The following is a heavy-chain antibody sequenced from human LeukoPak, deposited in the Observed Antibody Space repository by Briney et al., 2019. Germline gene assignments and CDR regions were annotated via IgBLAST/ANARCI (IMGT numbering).Heavy chain of an antibody. CDR2: ISWDGGST. J-gene: IGHJ3*02. CDR3: AREVAAGEDI. Sequence: GGSLRLSCAASGFTFDDYTMHWVRQAPGKGLEWVSLISWDGGSTYYADSVKGRFTISRDNSKNILYLQMNSLTTEDTAVYFCAREVAAGEDIWGQGTMVTVSS. D-gene: IGHD6-13*01. V-gene: IGHV3-43*01. CDR1: GFTFDDYT.